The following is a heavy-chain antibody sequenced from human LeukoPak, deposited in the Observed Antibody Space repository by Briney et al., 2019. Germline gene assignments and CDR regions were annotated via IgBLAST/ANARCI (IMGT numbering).Heavy chain of an antibody. D-gene: IGHD3-22*01. J-gene: IGHJ4*02. V-gene: IGHV3-30*18. Sequence: PGGSLRLSCAASGFTFSSYGMHWVRQAPGEGLEWVALISYDGSNKYYADSVKGRFTISRDKSKNTLYLQMNSAGAEDTALYSCEKTLMILVINPFDYWGQGTLVTVSS. CDR2: ISYDGSNK. CDR3: EKTLMILVINPFDY. CDR1: GFTFSSYG.